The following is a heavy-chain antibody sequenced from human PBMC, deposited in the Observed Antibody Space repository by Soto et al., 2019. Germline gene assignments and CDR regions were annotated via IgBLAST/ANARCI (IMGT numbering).Heavy chain of an antibody. Sequence: QVQLVQSGAEVTMPGASVRVSCEASGYTFTEYFLHWVRQAPGQGLEWMGWISPESGVTNIAPNFEGRVTMTADTAITTAYMQLSGLRYDDTAVYYCARATLIIRHITNLGEASPGVVEHWGQGTLVSVSS. J-gene: IGHJ5*02. CDR2: ISPESGVT. D-gene: IGHD3-3*01. V-gene: IGHV1-2*02. CDR1: GYTFTEYF. CDR3: ARATLIIRHITNLGEASPGVVEH.